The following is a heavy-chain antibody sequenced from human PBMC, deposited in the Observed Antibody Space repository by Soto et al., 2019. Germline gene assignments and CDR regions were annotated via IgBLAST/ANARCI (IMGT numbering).Heavy chain of an antibody. V-gene: IGHV3-74*01. J-gene: IGHJ4*02. CDR2: INSDGSNT. CDR3: ARTGVFNYDNSPDER. CDR1: GFTFSTYW. D-gene: IGHD3-22*01. Sequence: EVQLVESGGGLVQPGGSLRLSCAASGFTFSTYWMQWVRQAPGKGLLWISRINSDGSNTNYADSVKGRFAISRDNAKNALFLQMNSLRAEDTAVYYCARTGVFNYDNSPDERWGQGTLVTVSS.